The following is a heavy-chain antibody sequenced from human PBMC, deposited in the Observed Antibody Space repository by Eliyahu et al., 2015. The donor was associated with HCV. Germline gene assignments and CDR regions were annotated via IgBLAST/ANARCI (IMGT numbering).Heavy chain of an antibody. CDR3: AKDSGAVGRREIFDY. D-gene: IGHD3-10*01. CDR1: GXTFSXYA. J-gene: IGHJ4*02. V-gene: IGHV3-23*01. CDR2: IXSSGVST. Sequence: EVQLLESGGDLVQPGGSLRLSCXASGXTFSXYAMRWIRQAPGKGXEYVSTIXSSGVSTYYADSVKGRFTISRDNSKNTLYLQMNSLSAEDTAVYFCAKDSGAVGRREIFDYWGQGTLVTVSS.